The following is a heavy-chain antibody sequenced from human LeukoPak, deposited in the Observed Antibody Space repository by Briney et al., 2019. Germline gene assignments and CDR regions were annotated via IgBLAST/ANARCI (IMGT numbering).Heavy chain of an antibody. Sequence: ASVKVSCKASGYTFTGYYMHWVRQAPGQGLEWMGWINPNSGGTNYAQRFQGRVTMTRDTSISTAYMELSRLRSDDTAVYYCARDPYYMVRGVTGNVFDYWGQGTLVTVSS. CDR2: INPNSGGT. J-gene: IGHJ4*02. CDR3: ARDPYYMVRGVTGNVFDY. V-gene: IGHV1-2*02. D-gene: IGHD3-10*01. CDR1: GYTFTGYY.